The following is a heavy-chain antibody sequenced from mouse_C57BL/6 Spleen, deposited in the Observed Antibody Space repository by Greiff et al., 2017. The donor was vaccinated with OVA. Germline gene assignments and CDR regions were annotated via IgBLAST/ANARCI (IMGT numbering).Heavy chain of an antibody. CDR3: ARHYGSVYFDY. Sequence: QVQLQQPGAELVKPGASVKLSCKASGYTFTSYWMQWVKQRPGQGLEWIGEIDPSDSYTNYNQKFKGKATFTLDTSSSTASMQLSSLTSEDSAVYFCARHYGSVYFDYWGQGTTLTVSS. CDR1: GYTFTSYW. J-gene: IGHJ2*01. CDR2: IDPSDSYT. V-gene: IGHV1-50*01. D-gene: IGHD1-1*01.